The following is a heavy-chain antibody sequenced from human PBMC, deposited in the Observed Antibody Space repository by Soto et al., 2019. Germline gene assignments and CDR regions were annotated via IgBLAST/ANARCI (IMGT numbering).Heavy chain of an antibody. V-gene: IGHV3-30-3*01. D-gene: IGHD2-15*01. J-gene: IGHJ6*02. CDR2: ISYDGSNK. Sequence: PGGSLRLSCAASGFTFSSYAMHWVRQAPGKGLEWVAVISYDGSNKYYADSVKGRFTISRDNSKNTLYLQMNSLRAEDTAVYYCAIVMFSGGSCSVSPRYYYYGMDVWGQGTTVTVSS. CDR3: AIVMFSGGSCSVSPRYYYYGMDV. CDR1: GFTFSSYA.